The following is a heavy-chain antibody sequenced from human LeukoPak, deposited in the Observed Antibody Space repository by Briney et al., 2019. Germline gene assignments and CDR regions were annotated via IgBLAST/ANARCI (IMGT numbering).Heavy chain of an antibody. CDR2: ISGTSGRT. CDR3: AKDGPPGGSGPRGYFDY. D-gene: IGHD3-10*01. J-gene: IGHJ4*02. CDR1: GFTFSSYA. Sequence: GGSLRLSCAASGFTFSSYAMIWVRQAPGKGLEWVSAISGTSGRTYYADSVKGRFTISRDNSKDTLYLQMNSLRAEDTAIYYCAKDGPPGGSGPRGYFDYWGQGTLVTVSS. V-gene: IGHV3-23*01.